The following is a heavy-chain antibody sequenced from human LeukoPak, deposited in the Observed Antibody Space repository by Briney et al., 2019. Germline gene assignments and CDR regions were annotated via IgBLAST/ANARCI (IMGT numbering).Heavy chain of an antibody. V-gene: IGHV3-30*18. CDR1: GFTFSSYG. CDR3: AKDRYSSSWYLFYFDY. D-gene: IGHD6-13*01. Sequence: PGGSLRLSCAASGFTFSSYGMHWVRQAPGKGLEWVAVISYDGSNKYYADSVKGRFTISRDNSKNTLYLQMNSLRAEDTAVYYCAKDRYSSSWYLFYFDYWGQGTLVTVSP. J-gene: IGHJ4*02. CDR2: ISYDGSNK.